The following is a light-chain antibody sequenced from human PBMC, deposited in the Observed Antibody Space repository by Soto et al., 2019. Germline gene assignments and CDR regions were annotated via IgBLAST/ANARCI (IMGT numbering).Light chain of an antibody. Sequence: IRMTQSPSSFSASTGDTVTITCRASQGISTYLVWYQQKPGKAPKLLTYDASTLQSGVPSRFSGSGSGTDFALTISRLQSEDFATYYCQQYSSYPVTFGQGTRLEI. CDR3: QQYSSYPVT. V-gene: IGKV1-8*01. CDR2: DAS. CDR1: QGISTY. J-gene: IGKJ5*01.